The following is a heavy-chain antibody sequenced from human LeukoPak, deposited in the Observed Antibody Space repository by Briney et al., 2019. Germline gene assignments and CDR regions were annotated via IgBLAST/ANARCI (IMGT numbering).Heavy chain of an antibody. CDR2: INPNSGGT. CDR3: ATDRGYSYTYEFDS. D-gene: IGHD5-18*01. V-gene: IGHV1-2*02. J-gene: IGHJ4*02. CDR1: GYTFTGYY. Sequence: GASVKVSCKASGYTFTGYYMHWVRQAPGQGLEWMGWINPNSGGTNYAQKFQGRVTMTRDTSISTAYMELSRLRSDDTAMYYCATDRGYSYTYEFDSWGQGTLVTVSS.